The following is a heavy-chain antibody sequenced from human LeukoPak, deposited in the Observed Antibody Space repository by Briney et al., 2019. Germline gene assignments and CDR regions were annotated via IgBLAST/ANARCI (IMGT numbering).Heavy chain of an antibody. CDR3: ARDWYGDDGY. D-gene: IGHD4-17*01. J-gene: IGHJ4*02. Sequence: PGGSLRLSCAASGFTFSTYSMNWVRQAPGKGLEWVSYISSSSIPTNYADSVNGRFTISRDNAKNSLYLQMNSLRVEDTAVYYCARDWYGDDGYWGQGTLVTVSS. V-gene: IGHV3-48*01. CDR1: GFTFSTYS. CDR2: ISSSSIPT.